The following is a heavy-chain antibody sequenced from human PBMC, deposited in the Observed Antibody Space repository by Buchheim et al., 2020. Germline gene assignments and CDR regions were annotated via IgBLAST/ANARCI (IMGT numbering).Heavy chain of an antibody. CDR1: GFTFSNYW. D-gene: IGHD6-19*01. CDR2: IYYDGSST. V-gene: IGHV3-74*03. J-gene: IGHJ4*02. Sequence: EVQLVESGGGLVQPGGSLKLSCAASGFTFSNYWMHWVRQTPGKGLVWVARIYYDGSSTTYADSVEGRFTISRDNAKNTLFLQMNSLRVDDTAVYFCARSYSSGWYRDYWGQGTL. CDR3: ARSYSSGWYRDY.